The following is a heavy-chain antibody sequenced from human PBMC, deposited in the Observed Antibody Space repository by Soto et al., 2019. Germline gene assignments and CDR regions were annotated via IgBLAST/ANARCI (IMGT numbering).Heavy chain of an antibody. D-gene: IGHD3-10*01. CDR3: ARHGFGPLHGLVDV. CDR1: GGSITNYY. Sequence: QVQLQESGPGLVKPSETLSLTCTVSGGSITNYYCSWFRQPPGKGVEWIGYINYDGYSAYNLSLRRRVTLSMDASKTQFSLMLESVTATDTAVYYCARHGFGPLHGLVDVWGPGTTVIVSS. V-gene: IGHV4-59*08. J-gene: IGHJ6*02. CDR2: INYDGYS.